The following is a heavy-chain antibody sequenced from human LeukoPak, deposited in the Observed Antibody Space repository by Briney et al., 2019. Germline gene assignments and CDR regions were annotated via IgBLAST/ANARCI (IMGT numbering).Heavy chain of an antibody. J-gene: IGHJ4*02. V-gene: IGHV3-7*01. CDR2: IKPDGSEK. D-gene: IGHD2-2*01. CDR3: ARGGIVVVPAASY. CDR1: GFTFSSSW. Sequence: GGSLRLSCAASGFTFSSSWMSWVRQAPGKGLEWVTNIKPDGSEKYYVDSVKGRFTISRDNAKNSLYLQMNSLRAEDTAVYYCARGGIVVVPAASYWGQGTLVTVSS.